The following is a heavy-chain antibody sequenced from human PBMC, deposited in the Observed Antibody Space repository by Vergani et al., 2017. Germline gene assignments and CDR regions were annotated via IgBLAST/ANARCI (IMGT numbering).Heavy chain of an antibody. CDR1: GFSFNTYG. D-gene: IGHD6-13*01. V-gene: IGHV3-30*02. CDR3: AKXLAAGLYYYYMDV. Sequence: QVQLVETGGGVVQPGGSLRLYCATSGFSFNTYGAHWVRQAPGKGLEWVAFIGYDGRIKYNVDSVKGRFTITRDNAKKSLYLQMNSLRGDDTALYYCAKXLAAGLYYYYMDVWGKGTPVTVSS. CDR2: IGYDGRIK. J-gene: IGHJ6*03.